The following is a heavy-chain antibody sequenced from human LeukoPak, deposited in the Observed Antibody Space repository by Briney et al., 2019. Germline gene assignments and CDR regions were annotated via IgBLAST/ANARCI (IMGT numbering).Heavy chain of an antibody. CDR2: IYPGDSDT. J-gene: IGHJ6*02. CDR1: GYSFTSYW. Sequence: GGSLQISCKGSGYSFTSYWIGWGRQMPGKGLEWMGIIYPGDSDTRYSPSFQGQVTISADKSITTAYLQWSSLKASDTAMYYCVRLNRGSAYYYYGMDVWGQGTTVTVSS. V-gene: IGHV5-51*01. CDR3: VRLNRGSAYYYYGMDV. D-gene: IGHD7-27*01.